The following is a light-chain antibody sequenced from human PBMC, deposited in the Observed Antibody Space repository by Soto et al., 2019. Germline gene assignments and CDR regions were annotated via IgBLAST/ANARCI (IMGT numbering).Light chain of an antibody. CDR2: EDN. CDR1: SGSIASNY. V-gene: IGLV6-57*04. J-gene: IGLJ2*01. CDR3: QSYQSGNVV. Sequence: NFMLTQPHSVSESPGKTVTISCTRSSGSIASNYVQWYQQRPGSAPTPVIYEDNERPSGVPDRFSGSIDSSSNSASLTISGLKTDDEADYYCQSYQSGNVVFGGWTKLTVL.